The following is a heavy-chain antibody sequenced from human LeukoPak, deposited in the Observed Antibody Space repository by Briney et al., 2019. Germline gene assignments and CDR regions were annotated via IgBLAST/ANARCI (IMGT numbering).Heavy chain of an antibody. V-gene: IGHV3-7*01. CDR3: ARDRGSWSANWFDP. Sequence: GGSLRLSCAASGFTFSSYWMGWVRQDPGKGLEWVANIKQDGSEKYYVDSVKGRFTISRDNAKNSLYLQMNSLRAEDTAVYYCARDRGSWSANWFDPWGQGTLVTVSS. CDR2: IKQDGSEK. J-gene: IGHJ5*02. CDR1: GFTFSSYW. D-gene: IGHD6-13*01.